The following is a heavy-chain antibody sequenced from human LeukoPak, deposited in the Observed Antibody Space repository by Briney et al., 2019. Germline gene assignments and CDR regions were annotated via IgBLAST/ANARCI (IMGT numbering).Heavy chain of an antibody. CDR3: ALGLVTDY. CDR2: IYSGGST. D-gene: IGHD3-9*01. V-gene: IGHV3-66*01. CDR1: GLTVSSNF. Sequence: PGRSLRLSCAASGLTVSSNFMSWVRQAPGKGLEWVSVIYSGGSTYYADSVKGRFTISRDNSKNTLYLQMNSLRVEDTAVYYCALGLVTDYWGQGTLVTVSS. J-gene: IGHJ4*02.